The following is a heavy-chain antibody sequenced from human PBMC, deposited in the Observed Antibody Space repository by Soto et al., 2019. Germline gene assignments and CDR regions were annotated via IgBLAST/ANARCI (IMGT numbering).Heavy chain of an antibody. D-gene: IGHD3-22*01. V-gene: IGHV3-33*01. Sequence: QVQLVESGGGVVQPGRSLRLSCAASGFTFSSYGMHWVRQAPGKGLEWVAVIWSDGSNKYYADSVKGRFTISRDNSKNTLYLQMNSMRAEDTAAYYCARYYYDSSGYYPLWGQGTLVPVSS. J-gene: IGHJ4*02. CDR2: IWSDGSNK. CDR1: GFTFSSYG. CDR3: ARYYYDSSGYYPL.